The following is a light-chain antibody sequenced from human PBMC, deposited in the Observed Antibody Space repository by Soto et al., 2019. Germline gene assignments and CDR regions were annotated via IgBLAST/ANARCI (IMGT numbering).Light chain of an antibody. CDR1: QSVLSASNNKNY. J-gene: IGKJ4*01. CDR2: WAP. Sequence: DIVMTQSPDSLAVPLVESATIHFWSIQSVLSASNNKNYLAWLQHRPGQPPKLLIYWAPTRASGVPDRFSGSGSGTDFTLTISSLQAEDVALYYCQQYYGAPVTFGGGTKVDIK. CDR3: QQYYGAPVT. V-gene: IGKV4-1*01.